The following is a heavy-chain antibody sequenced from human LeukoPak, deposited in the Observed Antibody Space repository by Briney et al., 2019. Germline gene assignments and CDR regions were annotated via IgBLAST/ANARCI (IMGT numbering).Heavy chain of an antibody. V-gene: IGHV1-2*02. Sequence: ASVKVSCKASGYTFTYYYMHWVRQAPGQGLEWMGWINPKSGDTRYAQKFQGRVAMTRATSIGTAYMELTRLTSDDTAVYFCAREDDYYFNWGQGALVTVSS. D-gene: IGHD5-24*01. CDR2: INPKSGDT. CDR1: GYTFTYYY. CDR3: AREDDYYFN. J-gene: IGHJ4*02.